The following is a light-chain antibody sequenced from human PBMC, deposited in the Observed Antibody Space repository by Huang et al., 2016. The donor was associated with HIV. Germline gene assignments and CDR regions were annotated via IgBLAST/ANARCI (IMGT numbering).Light chain of an antibody. CDR1: QSISSR. CDR3: QQYDTSPLT. J-gene: IGKJ4*01. CDR2: DAS. V-gene: IGKV1-5*01. Sequence: DIQMTQSPSTLSASVGDRVNLTCRASQSISSRLAWYQQKPGRAPKLLIYDASSLQSGVPTRYSCSGSGTEVTLTISSLQPESVATYHGQQYDTSPLTFGGGTKVEIK.